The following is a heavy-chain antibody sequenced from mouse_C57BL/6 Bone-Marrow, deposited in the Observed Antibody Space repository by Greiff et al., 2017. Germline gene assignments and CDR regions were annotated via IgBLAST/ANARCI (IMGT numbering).Heavy chain of an antibody. V-gene: IGHV1-69*01. J-gene: IGHJ2*01. Sequence: QVQLQQPGAELVMPGASVKLSCKASGYTFTSYWMHWVKQRPGQGLEWIGAIDPSDSYTNYNQKFKGKSTLTVDKSSSTAYMQLRSLTSEDSAVYYCARDDGYYDYFDYGGQGTTLTVSS. CDR2: IDPSDSYT. D-gene: IGHD2-3*01. CDR3: ARDDGYYDYFDY. CDR1: GYTFTSYW.